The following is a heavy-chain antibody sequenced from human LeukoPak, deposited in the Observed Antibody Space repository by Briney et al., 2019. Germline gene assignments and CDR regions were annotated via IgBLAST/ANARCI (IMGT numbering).Heavy chain of an antibody. J-gene: IGHJ6*03. CDR2: INHSGST. Sequence: SETLSLTCAVYGGSFSGYYWSWIRQPPGKGLEWIGEINHSGSTYYNPSLTSRVAISVDTSKNQFSLKLSFVTAADTAVYYCARHKDYYYSYMDVWGKGTTVTISS. CDR1: GGSFSGYY. CDR3: ARHKDYYYSYMDV. V-gene: IGHV4-34*01.